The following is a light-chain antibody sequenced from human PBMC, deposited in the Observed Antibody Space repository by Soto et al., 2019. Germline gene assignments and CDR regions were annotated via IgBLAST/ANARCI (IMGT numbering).Light chain of an antibody. CDR1: QSVGSN. CDR2: GAS. V-gene: IGKV3-15*01. CDR3: QQYNKWPPAT. Sequence: EIVVTQSAATLSVSPGERATLSCRASQSVGSNLAWYQHKPGQAPRLLVYGASTRATGIPVRFSGSGSGTEFTLTINSLQSEDFAVYYCQQYNKWPPATFGQGTRLEIK. J-gene: IGKJ5*01.